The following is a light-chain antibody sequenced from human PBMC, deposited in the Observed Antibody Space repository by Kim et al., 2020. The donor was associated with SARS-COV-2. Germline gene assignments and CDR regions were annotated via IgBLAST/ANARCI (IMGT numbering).Light chain of an antibody. V-gene: IGLV1-47*01. CDR1: SSNIGSNY. CDR2: RNN. Sequence: GRRATIPGSGSSSNIGSNYVYWYQQLPGTAPKLLIYRNNQRPSGVPDRFSGSKSGTSASLAISGLRSEDEADYYCAAWDDSLSGPLFGGGTQLTVL. CDR3: AAWDDSLSGPL. J-gene: IGLJ2*01.